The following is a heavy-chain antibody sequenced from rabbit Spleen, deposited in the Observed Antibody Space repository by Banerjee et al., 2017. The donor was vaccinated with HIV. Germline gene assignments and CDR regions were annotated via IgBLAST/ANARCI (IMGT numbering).Heavy chain of an antibody. D-gene: IGHD8-1*01. V-gene: IGHV1S45*01. CDR3: ARDTGSSFSSYGMDL. CDR1: GIDFTKYY. CDR2: IAGSSSGFT. J-gene: IGHJ6*01. Sequence: QEQLTETGGGLVQPGGSLTLSCKASGIDFTKYYITWVRQAPGKGLEWISCIAGSSSGFTYSATWAKGRFTCSKTSSTTVTLQMTSLTVADTATYFCARDTGSSFSSYGMDLWGPGTLVTVS.